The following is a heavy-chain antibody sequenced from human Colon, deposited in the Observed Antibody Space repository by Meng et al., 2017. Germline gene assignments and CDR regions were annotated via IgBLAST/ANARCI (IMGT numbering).Heavy chain of an antibody. CDR3: TGDTAMVRLGY. J-gene: IGHJ4*02. Sequence: VQLLGCGGGLGPPVGSLKFSCAASWFTCGGSVEHWVRQASGKGLEWVGRIRSKANSYSTAYAASVKGRFTISRDDSKNTAYLQMNSLKTEDTAVYYCTGDTAMVRLGYWGQGTLVTVSS. V-gene: IGHV3-73*02. CDR1: WFTCGGSV. D-gene: IGHD5-18*01. CDR2: IRSKANSYST.